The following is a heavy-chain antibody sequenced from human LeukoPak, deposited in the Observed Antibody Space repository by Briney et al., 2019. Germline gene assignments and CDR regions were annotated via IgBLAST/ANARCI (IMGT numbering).Heavy chain of an antibody. Sequence: SETLSLTCTVSGVAISSGEFYWSWIRQPPGKGLEWIGYMYSSGSTYYNPSLKSRATISVDTSKNQFSLKLSSVTAADTAVYYCARPYYYDSRIDPWGQGTLVTVSS. V-gene: IGHV4-30-4*01. CDR3: ARPYYYDSRIDP. J-gene: IGHJ5*02. D-gene: IGHD3-22*01. CDR1: GVAISSGEFY. CDR2: MYSSGST.